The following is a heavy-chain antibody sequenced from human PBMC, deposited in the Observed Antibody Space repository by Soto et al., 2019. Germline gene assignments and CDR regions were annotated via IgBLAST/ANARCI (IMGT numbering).Heavy chain of an antibody. D-gene: IGHD3-10*01. V-gene: IGHV3-7*01. CDR2: IKQDGSET. J-gene: IGHJ4*02. CDR3: ARALVHGGDF. CDR1: GFTFSNYW. Sequence: GESLKISCAASGFTFSNYWMAWVRQAPGKGLEWVANIKQDGSETNFVDSVKGRFTISRDNAKNSLHLQMNSLRAEDTAVNYCARALVHGGDFWGQGTLVTVSS.